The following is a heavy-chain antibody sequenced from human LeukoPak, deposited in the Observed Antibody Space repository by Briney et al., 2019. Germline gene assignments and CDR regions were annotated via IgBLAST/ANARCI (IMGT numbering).Heavy chain of an antibody. J-gene: IGHJ4*02. D-gene: IGHD6-13*01. CDR3: ARGAGASGGRDYYSDY. Sequence: GGSLRLSCAASGFTFSGYAPHWVRQAPGKGLEWVAVISNDANNKHYADSVKGRFTISRDNAKNTLYLQMNSLRPEDTAVYYCARGAGASGGRDYYSDYWGQGMLVAVSS. V-gene: IGHV3-30*04. CDR1: GFTFSGYA. CDR2: ISNDANNK.